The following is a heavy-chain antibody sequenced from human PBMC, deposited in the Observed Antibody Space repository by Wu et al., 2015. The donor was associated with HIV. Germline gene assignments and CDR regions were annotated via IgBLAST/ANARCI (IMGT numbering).Heavy chain of an antibody. CDR3: ARDPSGLYCSGGVCKFAPFDA. Sequence: QVHLVQSGPEVKKPGTSVKVACQTSGYSFGSYGMSWVRQAPGQGLEWMGWISPYNGVTDYNEKFQGRVTVTSDTSTTTVFMELRTLTSDDTALYFCARDPSGLYCSGGVCKFAPFDAWGPGTLVTVSS. CDR1: GYSFGSYG. CDR2: ISPYNGVT. J-gene: IGHJ4*02. V-gene: IGHV1-18*01. D-gene: IGHD2-15*01.